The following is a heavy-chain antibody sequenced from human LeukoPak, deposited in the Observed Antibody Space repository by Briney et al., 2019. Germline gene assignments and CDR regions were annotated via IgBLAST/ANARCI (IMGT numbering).Heavy chain of an antibody. D-gene: IGHD2-15*01. CDR2: ISNNGGYT. V-gene: IGHV3-23*01. J-gene: IGHJ4*02. CDR3: AKQLGYCSDGSCYFPY. Sequence: GGSLRLSCAASGFTFSSSAMSWVRQAPGKGLEWVSAISNNGGYTYYADSVQGRFTISRDNSKSMLCLQMYSLRAEDTAVYYCAKQLGYCSDGSCYFPYWGQGTLVTVSS. CDR1: GFTFSSSA.